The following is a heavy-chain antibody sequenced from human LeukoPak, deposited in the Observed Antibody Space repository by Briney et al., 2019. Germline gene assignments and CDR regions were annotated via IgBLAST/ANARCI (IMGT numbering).Heavy chain of an antibody. J-gene: IGHJ4*02. Sequence: ASVKDSCKASGYTFTGYYMHWVRQAPGQGLEWMGWINPNSGGTNYAQKFQGRVTMTRDTSISTAYMELSRLRSDDTAVYYCARGFYSWSYPRSYYFDYWGQGTLVIVSS. V-gene: IGHV1-2*02. CDR1: GYTFTGYY. CDR3: ARGFYSWSYPRSYYFDY. D-gene: IGHD1-26*01. CDR2: INPNSGGT.